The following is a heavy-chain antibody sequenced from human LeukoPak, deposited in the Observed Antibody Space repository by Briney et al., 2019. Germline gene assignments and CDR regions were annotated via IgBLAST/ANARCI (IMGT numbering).Heavy chain of an antibody. V-gene: IGHV3-48*01. CDR2: ISSSSSTI. D-gene: IGHD3-16*01. CDR3: AREGGVNHFDY. CDR1: GFTFSSYS. J-gene: IGHJ4*02. Sequence: GGSLRLSCAASGFTFSSYSMNWVRQAPGKGLEWVSYISSSSSTIYYADSVKGRFTISRDNAKKSLYLQMNSLRAEDTAVYYCAREGGVNHFDYWGQGTLVTVSS.